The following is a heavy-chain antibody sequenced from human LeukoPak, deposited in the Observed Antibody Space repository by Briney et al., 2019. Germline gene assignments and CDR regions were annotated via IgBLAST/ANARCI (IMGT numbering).Heavy chain of an antibody. CDR1: GFTFSSYG. D-gene: IGHD6-13*01. CDR2: IWYDGSNK. CDR3: ARDSSWYSFDY. J-gene: IGHJ4*02. V-gene: IGHV3-33*01. Sequence: PGGSLRLSCAASGFTFSSYGMHWVRQAPGKGLEWVAVIWYDGSNKYYADPVKGRFTISRDNSKNTLYLQMNSLRAEDTAVYYCARDSSWYSFDYWGQGTLVTVSS.